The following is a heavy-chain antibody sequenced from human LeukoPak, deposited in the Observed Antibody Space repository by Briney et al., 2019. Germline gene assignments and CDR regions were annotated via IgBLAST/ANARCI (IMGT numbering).Heavy chain of an antibody. V-gene: IGHV4-59*08. Sequence: SETLSLTCTVSGGSISSYYWSWIRQPPGKGLEWIGYIYYSGSTNYNPSLKSRVTISVDTSKNQFSLKLSSVTAADTAVYYCARHASPSYSSSSNFDYWDQGTLVTVSS. D-gene: IGHD6-13*01. CDR3: ARHASPSYSSSSNFDY. J-gene: IGHJ4*02. CDR1: GGSISSYY. CDR2: IYYSGST.